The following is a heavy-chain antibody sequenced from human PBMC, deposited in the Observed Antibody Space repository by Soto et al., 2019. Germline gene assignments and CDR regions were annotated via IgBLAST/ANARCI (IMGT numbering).Heavy chain of an antibody. D-gene: IGHD5-12*01. Sequence: PAETLSLTCSVSGAALSSGNYYCICIGQCPGKGLELIGHIYVTGAVDYNPSLRDRITISQDTSERQFSLNLRLVTAADTAVYYCARLRVATNNYKWFDPWGQGTLVTVSS. CDR3: ARLRVATNNYKWFDP. V-gene: IGHV4-31*03. CDR2: IYVTGAV. CDR1: GAALSSGNYY. J-gene: IGHJ5*02.